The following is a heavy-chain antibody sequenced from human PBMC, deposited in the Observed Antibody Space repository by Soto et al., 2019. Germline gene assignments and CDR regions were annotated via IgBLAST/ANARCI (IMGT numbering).Heavy chain of an antibody. V-gene: IGHV4-61*08. D-gene: IGHD5-12*01. Sequence: SETLSLTCTVSGGSISSGGYYWNWIRQHPGKGLEWIGNIHYNGNAKYNPSLKSRVTMSLDTSKNQFSLRLISVTAADTAKYFCAREGNLGRWLQPLDFWGQGTLVTVSS. J-gene: IGHJ4*02. CDR2: IHYNGNA. CDR1: GGSISSGGYY. CDR3: AREGNLGRWLQPLDF.